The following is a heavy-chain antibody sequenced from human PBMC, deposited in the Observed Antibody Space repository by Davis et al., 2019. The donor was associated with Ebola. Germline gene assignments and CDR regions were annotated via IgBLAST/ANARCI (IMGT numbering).Heavy chain of an antibody. D-gene: IGHD5-12*01. Sequence: AASVKVSCKASGYTFTNYDVHWVRQAPGQGLEWMGFITPGSGRAGYAERFQGRVTMTTDPSTNTVYMELSSLRSDDTAIYSCARVAANLGIYYFDYWGQGTLVTVSS. J-gene: IGHJ4*02. CDR3: ARVAANLGIYYFDY. CDR1: GYTFTNYD. V-gene: IGHV1-46*01. CDR2: ITPGSGRA.